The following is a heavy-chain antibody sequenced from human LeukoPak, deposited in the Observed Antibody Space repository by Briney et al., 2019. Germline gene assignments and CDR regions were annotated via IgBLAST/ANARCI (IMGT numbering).Heavy chain of an antibody. Sequence: SETLSLTCTVSGGSISSYYWSWIRQPPGRGLDLIGSIYYSGSTNYNPSLKSRVTISVDTSKNQFSLKLSSVTAADTAVYYCARETSQKGAHYMDVWGKGTTVTISS. J-gene: IGHJ6*03. CDR1: GGSISSYY. V-gene: IGHV4-59*01. D-gene: IGHD3-16*01. CDR2: IYYSGST. CDR3: ARETSQKGAHYMDV.